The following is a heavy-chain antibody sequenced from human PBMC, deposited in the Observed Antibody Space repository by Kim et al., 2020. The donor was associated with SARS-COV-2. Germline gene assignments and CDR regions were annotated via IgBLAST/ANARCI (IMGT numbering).Heavy chain of an antibody. D-gene: IGHD4-17*01. Sequence: GSTYDNPSLKSRVTISVDTSKNQFSLKLSSVTAADTAVYYCARDLTTLDYWGQGTLVTVSS. V-gene: IGHV4-39*07. CDR3: ARDLTTLDY. CDR2: GST. J-gene: IGHJ4*02.